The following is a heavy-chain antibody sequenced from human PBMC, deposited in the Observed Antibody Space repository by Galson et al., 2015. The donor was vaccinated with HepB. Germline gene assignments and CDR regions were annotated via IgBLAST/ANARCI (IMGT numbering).Heavy chain of an antibody. CDR2: IIPILGTA. V-gene: IGHV1-69*08. D-gene: IGHD2-2*01. CDR1: GGTFSSYT. Sequence: SVKVSCKASGGTFSSYTISWVRQAPGQGLEWMGRIIPILGTANYAQKFQGRVTITADKSTSTAYMELSSLRSEDTAVYYCARDPSTLNYYYYYGMDVWGQGTTVTVSS. J-gene: IGHJ6*01. CDR3: ARDPSTLNYYYYYGMDV.